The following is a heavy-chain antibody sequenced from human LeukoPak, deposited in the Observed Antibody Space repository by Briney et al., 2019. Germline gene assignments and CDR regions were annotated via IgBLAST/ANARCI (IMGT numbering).Heavy chain of an antibody. CDR2: IYYSGST. V-gene: IGHV4-59*01. Sequence: SETLSLTSTVSGGSISSYYWSWIRQPPGKGLEWIGYIYYSGSTNYNPSLKSRVTISVDTSKNQFSLKLSSVTAADTAVYYCAREFYDILTGYYYGMDVWGKGTTVTVSS. J-gene: IGHJ6*04. D-gene: IGHD3-9*01. CDR1: GGSISSYY. CDR3: AREFYDILTGYYYGMDV.